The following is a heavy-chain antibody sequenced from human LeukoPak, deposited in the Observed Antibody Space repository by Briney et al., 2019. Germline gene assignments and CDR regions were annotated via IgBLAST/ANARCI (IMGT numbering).Heavy chain of an antibody. V-gene: IGHV1-8*01. D-gene: IGHD5-24*01. CDR2: MNPYSGNT. Sequence: SSVKVSCKASGYTFTSYDINWVRQATGQGLEGMGWMNPYSGNTGYAQKFQDRVTMTSNTSISTAYMQLSSMRSEDKAVYYCARGGMATIFGSNGEDYWGQGTLVTVSS. J-gene: IGHJ4*02. CDR1: GYTFTSYD. CDR3: ARGGMATIFGSNGEDY.